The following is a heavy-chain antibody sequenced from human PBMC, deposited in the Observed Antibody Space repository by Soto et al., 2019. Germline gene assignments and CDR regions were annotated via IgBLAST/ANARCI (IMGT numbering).Heavy chain of an antibody. V-gene: IGHV3-30*18. Sequence: QVQLVESGGGVVQPGRSLRLSCAASGFTFSSYGMHWVRQAPGKGLEWVAVISYDGSNKYYADSVKGRFTISRDNSKNTLYLQMNSLRAEDTAAYYCAKTLLFDPYPVYYYYMDVWGKGTTVTVSS. D-gene: IGHD3-9*01. CDR2: ISYDGSNK. CDR3: AKTLLFDPYPVYYYYMDV. J-gene: IGHJ6*03. CDR1: GFTFSSYG.